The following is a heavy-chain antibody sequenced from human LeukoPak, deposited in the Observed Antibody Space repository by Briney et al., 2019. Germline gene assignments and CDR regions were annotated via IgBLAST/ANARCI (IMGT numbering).Heavy chain of an antibody. CDR2: ISAYNGNT. Sequence: ASVTASFKASGYTFTIYGISWVRQAPGQGLEWMGWISAYNGNTNYAQKLQGRVTITTDTSASTAYMGLRSLRSDDTSVYYCARDRGITGTGFWAYWGQGTLVTVSS. D-gene: IGHD1-20*01. V-gene: IGHV1-18*01. CDR1: GYTFTIYG. J-gene: IGHJ4*02. CDR3: ARDRGITGTGFWAY.